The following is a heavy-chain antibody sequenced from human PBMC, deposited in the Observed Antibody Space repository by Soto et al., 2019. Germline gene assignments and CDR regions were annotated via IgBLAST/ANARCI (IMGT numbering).Heavy chain of an antibody. J-gene: IGHJ6*02. D-gene: IGHD3-3*01. CDR2: INPNSGGT. CDR3: ARTTPTLYDFCSCPDDYYYGMYV. CDR1: GYTFTGYY. Sequence: ASVKVSCKASGYTFTGYYMHWVRQAPGQGLEWMGWINPNSGGTNYAQKFQGWVTMTRDTSISTAYMELSRLRSDDTAVYYCARTTPTLYDFCSCPDDYYYGMYVWGQGTTVTVSS. V-gene: IGHV1-2*04.